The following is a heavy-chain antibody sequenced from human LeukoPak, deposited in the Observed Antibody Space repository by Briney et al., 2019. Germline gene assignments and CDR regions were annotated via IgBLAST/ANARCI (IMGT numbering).Heavy chain of an antibody. V-gene: IGHV4-34*01. Sequence: SETLSLTCAVYGGSFGGYYWSWIRQPPGKGLEWIGEINHSGSTNYNPSLKSRVTISVDTSKNQFSLKLSSVTAADTAVYYCAGVDVTMVRGVADYYYYGMDVWGKGTTVTVSS. J-gene: IGHJ6*04. CDR3: AGVDVTMVRGVADYYYYGMDV. CDR2: INHSGST. CDR1: GGSFGGYY. D-gene: IGHD3-10*01.